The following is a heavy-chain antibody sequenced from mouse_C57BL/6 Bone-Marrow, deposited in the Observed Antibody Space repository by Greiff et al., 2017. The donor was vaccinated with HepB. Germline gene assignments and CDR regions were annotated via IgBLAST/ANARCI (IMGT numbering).Heavy chain of an antibody. CDR3: ARYYYGSSYEFAY. V-gene: IGHV1-61*01. J-gene: IGHJ3*01. Sequence: QVQLQQPGAELVRPGSSVKLSCKASGYTFTSYWMDWVKQRPGQGLEWIGNIYPSDSENHYNQKFKDKATLTVDKSSSTAYMQLSSLTSEDSAVYYCARYYYGSSYEFAYWGQGTLVTVSA. CDR1: GYTFTSYW. CDR2: IYPSDSEN. D-gene: IGHD1-1*01.